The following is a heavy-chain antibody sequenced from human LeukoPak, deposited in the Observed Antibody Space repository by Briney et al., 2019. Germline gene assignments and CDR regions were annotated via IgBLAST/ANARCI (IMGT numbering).Heavy chain of an antibody. Sequence: SETLSLTCAVYGGAFSGYYWSWVRQPPGKGLEWIGEINHSRDTKYNPSLKSRVSMSVDVSKDQFSLKLTSLTAADTAVYYCARGSRNYNNYEGADYWGQGTLVTVSS. CDR3: ARGSRNYNNYEGADY. J-gene: IGHJ4*02. V-gene: IGHV4-34*01. CDR2: INHSRDT. D-gene: IGHD4-11*01. CDR1: GGAFSGYY.